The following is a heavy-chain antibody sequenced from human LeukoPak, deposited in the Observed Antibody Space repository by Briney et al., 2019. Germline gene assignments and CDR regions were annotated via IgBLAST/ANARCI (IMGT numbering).Heavy chain of an antibody. J-gene: IGHJ4*02. CDR2: IYYSGST. V-gene: IGHV4-61*01. D-gene: IGHD4-17*01. CDR1: GGSVSSGSHY. Sequence: PSETLSLTCTDSGGSVSSGSHYWSWIRQPPGEGLEWIGYIYYSGSTNYNPSLKSRVTISVDTSKNQFSLKLSSVTAADTAVYYCAREDRYGDYLDYWGQGTLVTVSS. CDR3: AREDRYGDYLDY.